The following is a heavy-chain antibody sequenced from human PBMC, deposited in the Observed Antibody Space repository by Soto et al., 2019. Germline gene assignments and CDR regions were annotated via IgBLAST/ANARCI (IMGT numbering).Heavy chain of an antibody. J-gene: IGHJ6*02. CDR1: GFTFSSYA. V-gene: IGHV3-30-3*01. CDR2: ISYDGSNK. Sequence: QVQLVESGGGVVQPGRSLRLSCAASGFTFSSYAMHWVRQAPGKGLEWVAVISYDGSNKYYADSVKGRFTISRDNSKNTLYLQMNSLRAEDTAVYYCARVHGYDDTKERNPQYYYYGMDVWGQGTTVTVSS. CDR3: ARVHGYDDTKERNPQYYYYGMDV. D-gene: IGHD5-12*01.